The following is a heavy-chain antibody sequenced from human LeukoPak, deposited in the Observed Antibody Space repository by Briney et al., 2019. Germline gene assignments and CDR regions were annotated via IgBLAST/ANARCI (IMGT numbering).Heavy chain of an antibody. CDR2: ISYEGSNK. CDR3: AKDWAAGGPHYFDF. V-gene: IGHV3-30*18. CDR1: TFTFSSFG. Sequence: GTSLRLSCTASTFTFSSFGMHWVRQAPGKGLEWVAVISYEGSNKYYTDSVKGRFSISRDNSKNTLYLQMNSLRAEDTAVYYCAKDWAAGGPHYFDFWGQGTLVTVSS. D-gene: IGHD3-16*01. J-gene: IGHJ4*02.